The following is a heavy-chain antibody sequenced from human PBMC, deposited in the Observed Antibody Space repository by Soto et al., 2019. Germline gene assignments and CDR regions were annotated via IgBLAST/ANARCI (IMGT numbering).Heavy chain of an antibody. V-gene: IGHV4-28*03. CDR1: GYSISSSNW. J-gene: IGHJ6*02. D-gene: IGHD2-21*02. CDR2: MYNTGST. CDR3: ARDLWGYCGTDCYPLDV. Sequence: SATLSLTCAVSGYSISSSNWWGWIRQPPGKGLEWIGYMYNTGSTVYNPSFKSRVTISVDTSKNQFSLKLNSVTAADTAVYYCARDLWGYCGTDCYPLDVWGQGTTVT.